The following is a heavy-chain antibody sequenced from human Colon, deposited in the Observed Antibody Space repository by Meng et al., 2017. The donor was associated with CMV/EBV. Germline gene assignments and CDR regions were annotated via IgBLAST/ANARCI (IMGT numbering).Heavy chain of an antibody. Sequence: CAFSCVSFTTDCSCWGWIRQAPGKGLVFIGYIYYSGATNYNPFFKSRVTISIDTSNNQFSLRLTSVTAADTAVYFCTRGNTAPWDSDSWGQGTLVTSPQ. CDR1: CVSFTTDCSC. J-gene: IGHJ4*02. V-gene: IGHV4-61*01. CDR2: IYYSGAT. CDR3: TRGNTAPWDSDS. D-gene: IGHD1-26*01.